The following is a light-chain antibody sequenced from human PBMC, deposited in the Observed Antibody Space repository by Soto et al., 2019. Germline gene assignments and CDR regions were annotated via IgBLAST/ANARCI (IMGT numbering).Light chain of an antibody. CDR2: GAS. CDR1: QSVSNNY. V-gene: IGKV3-20*01. CDR3: QQYGRTRVT. J-gene: IGKJ2*01. Sequence: EIVLTQSPGTLSLSPGERATLSCRASQSVSNNYLAWYQQKPGQAPRLLVYGASNRATAIADRFSGSGSGTDFNLTISRLEPEDFAVYYCQQYGRTRVTFVQGTTLEIK.